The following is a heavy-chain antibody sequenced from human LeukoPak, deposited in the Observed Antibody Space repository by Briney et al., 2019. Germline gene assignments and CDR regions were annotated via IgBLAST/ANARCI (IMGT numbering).Heavy chain of an antibody. D-gene: IGHD1-26*01. V-gene: IGHV3-53*01. CDR1: GLSVSSNY. CDR3: ARGGSRQPFDY. Sequence: GGSLRLSCTASGLSVSSNYMSWVRQAPGKGLEWVSVIYSGGSTFYADSVKGRFTISRDNSKTTLYLQMNSLSAEDTAVYYCARGGSRQPFDYWGQGTLVAVSS. J-gene: IGHJ4*02. CDR2: IYSGGST.